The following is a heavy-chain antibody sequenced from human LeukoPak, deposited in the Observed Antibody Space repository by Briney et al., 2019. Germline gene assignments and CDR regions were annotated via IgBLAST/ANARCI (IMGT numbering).Heavy chain of an antibody. CDR2: IYTSGST. V-gene: IGHV4-4*07. CDR1: GGSISSYY. Sequence: PSETLSLTCTVSGGSISSYYWSWIRQPAGKGLEWIGRIYTSGSTNYNPPLKSRVTMSVDTSKNQFSLKLSSVTAADTAVYYCARVRYYDSSGYYQYYFDYWGQGTLVTVSS. J-gene: IGHJ4*02. D-gene: IGHD3-22*01. CDR3: ARVRYYDSSGYYQYYFDY.